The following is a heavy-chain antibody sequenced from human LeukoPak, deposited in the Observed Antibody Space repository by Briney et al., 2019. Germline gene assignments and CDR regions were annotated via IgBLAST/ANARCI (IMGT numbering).Heavy chain of an antibody. V-gene: IGHV4-34*01. Sequence: SETLSLTCAVYGGSFSGYYWSWIRQPPGKGLEWIGEINHSGSTNYNPSLKSRVTISVDTSKNQFSLKLSSVTAADTAVYYCARGSTGRYYYDSSGYVGSEGYWGQGTLVTVSS. CDR2: INHSGST. D-gene: IGHD3-22*01. CDR3: ARGSTGRYYYDSSGYVGSEGY. J-gene: IGHJ4*02. CDR1: GGSFSGYY.